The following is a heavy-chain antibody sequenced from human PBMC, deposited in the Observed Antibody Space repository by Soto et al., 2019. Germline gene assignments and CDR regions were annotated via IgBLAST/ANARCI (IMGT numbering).Heavy chain of an antibody. CDR3: VSQRTSVLTQAYFDY. V-gene: IGHV4-39*01. J-gene: IGHJ4*02. D-gene: IGHD2-8*01. Sequence: SETLSLTCTVSCGSVSNSNYYWGWIRQSPGKGLEWIGSVYYRGRSYSKSSVKSRVTISVDTSKNQFSLNLNSVTASDTAVYYCVSQRTSVLTQAYFDYWGPGALVTVSS. CDR1: CGSVSNSNYY. CDR2: VYYRGRS.